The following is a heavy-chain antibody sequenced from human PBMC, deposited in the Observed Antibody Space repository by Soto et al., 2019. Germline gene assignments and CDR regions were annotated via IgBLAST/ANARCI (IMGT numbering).Heavy chain of an antibody. CDR2: ISSSSSTI. Sequence: SLRLSCAASGFTFSSYSMNWVRQAPGKGLEWVSYISSSSSTIYYADSVKGRFTISRDNAKNSLYLQMNSLRAEDTAVYYCARDRYVVVPAANDYWGQGTLVTVSS. CDR1: GFTFSSYS. J-gene: IGHJ4*02. V-gene: IGHV3-48*01. CDR3: ARDRYVVVPAANDY. D-gene: IGHD2-2*01.